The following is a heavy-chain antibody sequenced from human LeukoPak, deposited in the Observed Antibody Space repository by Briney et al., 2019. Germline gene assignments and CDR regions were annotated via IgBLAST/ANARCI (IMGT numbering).Heavy chain of an antibody. CDR1: GGSISSGGYS. Sequence: SETLSLTCAVSGGSISSGGYSWSWIRQPPGKGLEWIGYIYHSGSTNYNPSLKSRVTISVDTSKNQFSLKLSSVTAADTAVYYCARGRTSLNRPDHYGKPPPFDYWGQGTLVTVSS. D-gene: IGHD4-17*01. CDR3: ARGRTSLNRPDHYGKPPPFDY. CDR2: IYHSGST. J-gene: IGHJ4*02. V-gene: IGHV4-30-2*01.